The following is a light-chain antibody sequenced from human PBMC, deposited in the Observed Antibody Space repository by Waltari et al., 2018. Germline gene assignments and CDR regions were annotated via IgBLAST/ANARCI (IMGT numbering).Light chain of an antibody. CDR1: TSNIGNTY. V-gene: IGLV1-51*01. CDR3: GTWHNSLSDYGV. J-gene: IGLJ3*02. CDR2: YKN. Sequence: QSVLTQPPSVSAAPGQKVTISCSGSTSNIGNTYVSWYQQVPGTVPKLLIYYKNARPSGSPAPLPGSKCGTSAPLALAGLQTGDEADYYCGTWHNSLSDYGVFGGGTRLTVL.